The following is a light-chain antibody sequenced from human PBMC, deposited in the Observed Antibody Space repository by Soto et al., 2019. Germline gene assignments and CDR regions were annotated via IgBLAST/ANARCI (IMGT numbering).Light chain of an antibody. CDR2: AAS. Sequence: DIQMTQSPSSLSASLGDRVSLTCRASQTISNYLNWYQQKPGKAPKLLIYAASSLQSGVPSRFSGGGSGTDFTLTISSLQPEDFATYYCQQSYSNPPTFGQGTKLEIK. V-gene: IGKV1-39*01. CDR1: QTISNY. J-gene: IGKJ2*01. CDR3: QQSYSNPPT.